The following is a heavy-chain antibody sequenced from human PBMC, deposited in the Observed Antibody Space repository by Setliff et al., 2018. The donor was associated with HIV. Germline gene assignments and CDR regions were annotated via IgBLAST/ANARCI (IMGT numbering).Heavy chain of an antibody. CDR2: ISGSGGST. D-gene: IGHD2-15*01. Sequence: GSLRLSCAASGFTFSDCSMNWVRQAPGKGLEWVSGISGSGGSTYYADSVKGRFTISRDNSKNTLYLQMNSLRAEDTAVYYCARAGVVEGYYYYYYMDVWGKGTTVTVSS. CDR3: ARAGVVEGYYYYYYMDV. V-gene: IGHV3-23*01. J-gene: IGHJ6*03. CDR1: GFTFSDCS.